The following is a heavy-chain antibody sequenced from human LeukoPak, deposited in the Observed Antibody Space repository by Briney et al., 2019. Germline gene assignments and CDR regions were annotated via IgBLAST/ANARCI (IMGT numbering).Heavy chain of an antibody. Sequence: SETLSLTCTVSGYSISSGYCWGWIRQPPGKGLEWIGSIYHSGSTYYNPSLKSRVTISVDTSKNQFSLKLSSVTAADTAVYYCARVGAVSWSGYYMREETFDYWGQGTLVTVSS. J-gene: IGHJ4*02. CDR1: GYSISSGYC. CDR2: IYHSGST. D-gene: IGHD3-3*01. V-gene: IGHV4-38-2*02. CDR3: ARVGAVSWSGYYMREETFDY.